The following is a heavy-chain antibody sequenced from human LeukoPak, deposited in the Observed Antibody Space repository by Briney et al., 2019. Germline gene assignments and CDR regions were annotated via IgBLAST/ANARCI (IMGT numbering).Heavy chain of an antibody. V-gene: IGHV3-53*01. CDR2: IYSGGST. Sequence: SGGSLRLSCAASGFTVSSNYMSWVRQAPGKGLEWVSVIYSGGSTYYADSVKGRFTISRDNSKNTLYLQMNSLRAEDTAVYYCARGTYYYDSSRAFDIWGQGTMVTVSS. D-gene: IGHD3-22*01. J-gene: IGHJ3*02. CDR1: GFTVSSNY. CDR3: ARGTYYYDSSRAFDI.